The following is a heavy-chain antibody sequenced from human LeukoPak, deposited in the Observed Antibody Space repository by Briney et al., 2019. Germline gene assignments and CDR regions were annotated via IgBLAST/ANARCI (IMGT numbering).Heavy chain of an antibody. CDR3: ARAPDYDGGAFDI. Sequence: AGGSLRLSCAASGFTFSSYSMNWVRQAPGKGLEWVSSISSRSSYIYYADSVKGRFTISRDNAKNSLYLQMNSLRAEDTAVYYCARAPDYDGGAFDIWGQGTMVTVSS. V-gene: IGHV3-21*01. D-gene: IGHD3-22*01. CDR2: ISSRSSYI. J-gene: IGHJ3*02. CDR1: GFTFSSYS.